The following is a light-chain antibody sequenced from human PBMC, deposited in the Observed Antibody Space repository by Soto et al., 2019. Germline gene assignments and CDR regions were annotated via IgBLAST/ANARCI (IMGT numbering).Light chain of an antibody. J-gene: IGKJ1*01. CDR2: DAS. Sequence: EILFTQSPATLSLSPGETATLSCRASQSVRNYLAWYQQKPGQAPRILIYDASNRDTGIPARFSGTGSETDFTLTISSLEPEDFKIYYCQQRSKMPLTFGHGTKVDIK. CDR3: QQRSKMPLT. CDR1: QSVRNY. V-gene: IGKV3-11*01.